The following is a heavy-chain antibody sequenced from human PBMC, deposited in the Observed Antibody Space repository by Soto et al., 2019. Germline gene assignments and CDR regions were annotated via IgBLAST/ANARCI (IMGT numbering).Heavy chain of an antibody. J-gene: IGHJ6*02. Sequence: SVKVSCKASGGTFSSYAISWVRQAPGQGLEWMGGIIPIFGTANYAQKFQGRVTITADESTSTAYMELSSLRSEDTAVYYCARVPYDFWSGYSSRYYYYYGMDVWGQGTTVNVSS. CDR1: GGTFSSYA. CDR2: IIPIFGTA. CDR3: ARVPYDFWSGYSSRYYYYYGMDV. D-gene: IGHD3-3*01. V-gene: IGHV1-69*13.